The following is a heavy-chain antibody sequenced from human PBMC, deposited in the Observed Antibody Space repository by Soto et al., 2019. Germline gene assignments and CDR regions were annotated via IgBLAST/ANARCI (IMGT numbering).Heavy chain of an antibody. CDR1: GYTFTSDT. CDR3: ARSPGIAAAGTYQLGY. J-gene: IGHJ4*02. D-gene: IGHD6-13*01. V-gene: IGHV1-69*02. Sequence: GASVKVSCKASGYTFTSDTISWVRQAPGQGLEWMGRIIPILGIANYAQKFQDRVTITADKSTSTAYMELSSLRSEDTAVYYCARSPGIAAAGTYQLGYWGQGTLVTVSS. CDR2: IIPILGIA.